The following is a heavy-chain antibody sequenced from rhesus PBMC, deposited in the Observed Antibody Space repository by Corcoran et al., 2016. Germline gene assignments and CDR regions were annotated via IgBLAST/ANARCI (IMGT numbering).Heavy chain of an antibody. CDR3: ARDLYTSGLLDY. Sequence: QVQLQESGPGVVKPSETLSLTCAVSGGSISGFDGWSWIRQPPGKGLEWSGYIYGSSGSTNYNPSLKSRVTISKDASKTQFSLNLSSVTAADTAIYYCARDLYTSGLLDYWGQGVLVTVSS. CDR2: IYGSSGST. CDR1: GGSISGFDG. J-gene: IGHJ4*01. D-gene: IGHD6-31*01. V-gene: IGHV4S7*01.